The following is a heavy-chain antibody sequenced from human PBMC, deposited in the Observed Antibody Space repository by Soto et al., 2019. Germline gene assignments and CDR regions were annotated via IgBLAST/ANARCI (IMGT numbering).Heavy chain of an antibody. CDR2: IYPSDSDT. D-gene: IGHD3-3*01. CDR3: ERGGVSTRTFDY. CDR1: GYNFAGYW. Sequence: GESLKISCKGSGYNFAGYWIAWVRQMPGRGLELMGIIYPSDSDTRYRPSFQGQVTISADKSISSAYLQWSSLRASETAMYYCERGGVSTRTFDYWGQGTPVTVSS. V-gene: IGHV5-51*01. J-gene: IGHJ4*02.